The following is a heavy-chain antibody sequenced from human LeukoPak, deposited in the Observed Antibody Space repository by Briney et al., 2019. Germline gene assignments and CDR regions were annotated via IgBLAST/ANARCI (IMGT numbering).Heavy chain of an antibody. CDR2: INPNSGGT. J-gene: IGHJ4*02. Sequence: ASVKVSCKASGYAFTGYYMHWVRQAPGQGLEWTGWINPNSGGTNYAQKFQGRVTMTRDTSISTAYMELSRLRSDDTAVYYCATLLGGGYCSGGSCRYYFDYWGQGTLVTVSS. CDR3: ATLLGGGYCSGGSCRYYFDY. V-gene: IGHV1-2*02. D-gene: IGHD2-15*01. CDR1: GYAFTGYY.